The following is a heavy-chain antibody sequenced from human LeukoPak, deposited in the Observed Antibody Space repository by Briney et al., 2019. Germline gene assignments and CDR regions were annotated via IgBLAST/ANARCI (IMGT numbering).Heavy chain of an antibody. J-gene: IGHJ5*02. CDR2: INHSGST. CDR1: GGSFRGYY. Sequence: PSETLSLTCAVYGGSFRGYYWGWIRQPPGKGLEWIGEINHSGSTNYNPSLKSRVTISVDTSKNQFSLKLSSVTAADTAVYYCARGRQWLVRWWFDPWGQGTLVTVSS. CDR3: ARGRQWLVRWWFDP. V-gene: IGHV4-34*01. D-gene: IGHD6-19*01.